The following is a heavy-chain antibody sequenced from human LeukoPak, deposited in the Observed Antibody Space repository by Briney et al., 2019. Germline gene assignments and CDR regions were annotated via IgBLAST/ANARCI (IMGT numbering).Heavy chain of an antibody. Sequence: GASVKVSCKASGYSFNKYGISWVRQAPGQGLEWMGWISAYNGYTKYAQKLQGRVTMTTDTSTSTAYMELRSLRSDDTAVYYCARVVGAEFSGDYWGQGTLVTVSS. D-gene: IGHD1-26*01. CDR3: ARVVGAEFSGDY. CDR2: ISAYNGYT. J-gene: IGHJ4*02. V-gene: IGHV1-18*01. CDR1: GYSFNKYG.